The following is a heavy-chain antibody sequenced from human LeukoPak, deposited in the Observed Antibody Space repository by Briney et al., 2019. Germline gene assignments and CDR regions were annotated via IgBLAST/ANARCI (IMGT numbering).Heavy chain of an antibody. J-gene: IGHJ4*02. CDR2: IYSGGST. CDR3: ARQDTAMDMYYFDY. CDR1: GFTVSSNY. V-gene: IGHV3-53*01. D-gene: IGHD5-18*01. Sequence: GGSLRLSCAASGFTVSSNYMSWVRQAPGKGLERVSVIYSGGSTYYADSVKGRFTISRDNSKNMLYLQMNSLRAEDTAVYYCARQDTAMDMYYFDYWGQGTLVTVSS.